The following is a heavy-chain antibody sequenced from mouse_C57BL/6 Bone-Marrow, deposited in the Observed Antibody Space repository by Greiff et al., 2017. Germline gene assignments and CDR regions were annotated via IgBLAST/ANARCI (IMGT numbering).Heavy chain of an antibody. D-gene: IGHD1-1*01. CDR3: ARFITWRYFDY. V-gene: IGHV5-4*01. J-gene: IGHJ2*01. Sequence: EVQLVESGGGLVKPGGSLKLSCAASGFTFSSYAMSWVRQTPEKRLEWVATISDGGSYTYYPDNVKGRFTISRDNAKNNLYLQMSHLKSEDTAMYYCARFITWRYFDYWGQGTTLTVSS. CDR1: GFTFSSYA. CDR2: ISDGGSYT.